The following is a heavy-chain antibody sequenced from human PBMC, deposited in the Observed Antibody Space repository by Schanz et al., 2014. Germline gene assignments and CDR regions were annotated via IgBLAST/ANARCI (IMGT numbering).Heavy chain of an antibody. Sequence: EVQLVESGGGLVQPGGSLRLSCTASGFAFSSYGMNWLRQAPGKGLEWVSAINTGVNTYYADSVRGRFTISRDNSKNTLYLQMDSLRAEDTAVYFCAKKVPAYNPFDSWGQGTLVTVSS. J-gene: IGHJ4*02. CDR2: INTGVNT. CDR1: GFAFSSYG. D-gene: IGHD1-1*01. V-gene: IGHV3-23*04. CDR3: AKKVPAYNPFDS.